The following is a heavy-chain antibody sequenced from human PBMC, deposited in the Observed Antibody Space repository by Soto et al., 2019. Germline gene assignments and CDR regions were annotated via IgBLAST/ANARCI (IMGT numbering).Heavy chain of an antibody. CDR2: INPSGGST. Sequence: VASVKVSCKASGYTFTSYYMHWVRQAPGQGLEWMGIINPSGGSTSYAQKFQGRVTMTRDTSTSTVYMELSSLRSEDTAVYYCAKTERVVVAATPWPYYHYFMDVWGKGTTVIVSS. D-gene: IGHD2-15*01. V-gene: IGHV1-46*03. CDR3: AKTERVVVAATPWPYYHYFMDV. J-gene: IGHJ6*03. CDR1: GYTFTSYY.